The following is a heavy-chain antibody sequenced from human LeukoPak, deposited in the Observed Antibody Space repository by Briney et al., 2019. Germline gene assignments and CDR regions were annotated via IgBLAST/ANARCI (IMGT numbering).Heavy chain of an antibody. CDR3: ARGQWLHDFYGMDV. V-gene: IGHV3-33*01. D-gene: IGHD3-22*01. CDR1: GFTFSSYG. J-gene: IGHJ6*02. Sequence: GRSLRLSCAASGFTFSSYGMHWVRQAPGKGLEWVAVIWYGGSNKYYADSVKGRFTISRDNSKNTLYLQMNSLRAEDTAVYYCARGQWLHDFYGMDVWGQGTTVTVSS. CDR2: IWYGGSNK.